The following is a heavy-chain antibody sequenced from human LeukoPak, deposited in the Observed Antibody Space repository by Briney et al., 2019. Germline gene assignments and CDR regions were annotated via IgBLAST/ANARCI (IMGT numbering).Heavy chain of an antibody. CDR2: ISNNGGYT. D-gene: IGHD2-15*01. V-gene: IGHV3-23*01. CDR1: GFTFSSSA. CDR3: AKQLGYCSDGSCYFPY. J-gene: IGHJ4*02. Sequence: PGGSLRLSCAASGFTFSSSAVSWVRQAPGKGLEWVSAISNNGGYTYYADSVQGRFTISRDNSKSTLCLQMNSLRAEDTAVYYCAKQLGYCSDGSCYFPYWGQGTLSPSPQ.